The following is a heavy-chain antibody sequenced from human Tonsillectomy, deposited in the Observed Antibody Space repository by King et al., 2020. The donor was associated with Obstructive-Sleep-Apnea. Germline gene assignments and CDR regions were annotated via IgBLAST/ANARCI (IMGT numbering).Heavy chain of an antibody. CDR3: AKDKRYSGYDLRFDY. CDR2: ISCNSGSI. J-gene: IGHJ4*02. V-gene: IGHV3-9*01. Sequence: VQLVESGGGLVQPGRSLRLSCAASGFTFDDYAMHWVRHAPGKGLEWVSGISCNSGSIGYADSVKGRFTISRDNAKNSLYLQMNSLRAEDTALYYCAKDKRYSGYDLRFDYWGQGTLVTVSS. D-gene: IGHD5-12*01. CDR1: GFTFDDYA.